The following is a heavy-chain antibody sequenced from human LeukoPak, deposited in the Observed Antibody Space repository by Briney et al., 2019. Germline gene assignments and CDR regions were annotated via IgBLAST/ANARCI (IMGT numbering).Heavy chain of an antibody. CDR3: ARDLAVFDAFDI. Sequence: SETLSLTCTVSGGSIRSYYWNWFRQPAGKGLEWIGRIYVSGSTNYNPSLKSRATMSVDTSKNQFFLKLSSVTAADTAVYYCARDLAVFDAFDIWGQGTMVTVSS. V-gene: IGHV4-4*07. CDR2: IYVSGST. D-gene: IGHD1-14*01. J-gene: IGHJ3*02. CDR1: GGSIRSYY.